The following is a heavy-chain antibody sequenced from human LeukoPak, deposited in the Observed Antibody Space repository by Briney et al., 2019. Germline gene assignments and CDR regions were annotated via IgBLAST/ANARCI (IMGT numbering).Heavy chain of an antibody. CDR2: INSDGSST. D-gene: IGHD1-26*01. V-gene: IGHV3-74*01. J-gene: IGHJ4*02. CDR3: ARGIPWGAFDY. Sequence: GGSLRLSCAASGFTVSRYWRHWVRQAPGKGLVWVSRINSDGSSTTYADSVRGRFTIPRDNAKNTLYLQMNSLRAEDTAVYYCARGIPWGAFDYWGQGTLVTVSS. CDR1: GFTVSRYW.